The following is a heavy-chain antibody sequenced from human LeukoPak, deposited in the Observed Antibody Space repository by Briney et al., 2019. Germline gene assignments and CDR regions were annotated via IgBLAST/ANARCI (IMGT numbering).Heavy chain of an antibody. D-gene: IGHD2-15*01. Sequence: PGGSLRLSCAASGFTFSSYEMNWVRQAPGKGLEWVSYISSSGSTIYYADSVKGRFTISRDNAKNSLYLQMNSLRAEDTAVYYCAREYPHLVVVAGYFDYWGQGTLVTVSS. CDR1: GFTFSSYE. J-gene: IGHJ4*02. CDR2: ISSSGSTI. CDR3: AREYPHLVVVAGYFDY. V-gene: IGHV3-48*03.